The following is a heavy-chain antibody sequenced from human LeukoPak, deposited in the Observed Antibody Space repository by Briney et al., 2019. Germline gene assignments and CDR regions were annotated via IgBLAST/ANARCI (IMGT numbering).Heavy chain of an antibody. Sequence: SETLSLTCAVYGGSFSGYYWSWIRQPPGKGLEWIGEINHSGSTNYNPSLKSRVTISVDTSKNQFSLKLSSVTAADTAVYYCANVLRGVILFDPWGQGTLVTVSS. J-gene: IGHJ5*02. D-gene: IGHD3-10*01. CDR3: ANVLRGVILFDP. CDR1: GGSFSGYY. CDR2: INHSGST. V-gene: IGHV4-34*01.